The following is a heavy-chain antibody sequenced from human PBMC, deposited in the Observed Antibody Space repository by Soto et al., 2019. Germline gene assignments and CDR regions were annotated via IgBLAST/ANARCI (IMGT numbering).Heavy chain of an antibody. J-gene: IGHJ6*02. CDR2: IYTSGNT. Sequence: QEQLQGSDPRLLKPSETLSLTCTVSGASVTSYYWSWIRQPAGKGLDWIGRIYTSGNTDYNPSLKSRVTLSLETSQNQVSLKLSSVTAADTAIYYCARDGVGPHGMDVWGQGTTVTVSS. CDR1: GASVTSYY. D-gene: IGHD2-8*01. CDR3: ARDGVGPHGMDV. V-gene: IGHV4-4*07.